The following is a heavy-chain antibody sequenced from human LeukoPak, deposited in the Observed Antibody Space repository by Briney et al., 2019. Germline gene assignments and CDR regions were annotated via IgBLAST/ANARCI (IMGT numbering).Heavy chain of an antibody. CDR1: VDSVSSNSAA. J-gene: IGHJ2*01. CDR3: ARGKWELLSHYWCFDL. Sequence: SQTLSLTCAISVDSVSSNSAAWNWIRQTPSKGLEWLGRTYYRSKWYNDYAVSVKSRITINPDTSKNQFSLQLNSVTPEDTAVYYCARGKWELLSHYWCFDLWGRGTLVTVSS. D-gene: IGHD1-26*01. V-gene: IGHV6-1*01. CDR2: TYYRSKWYN.